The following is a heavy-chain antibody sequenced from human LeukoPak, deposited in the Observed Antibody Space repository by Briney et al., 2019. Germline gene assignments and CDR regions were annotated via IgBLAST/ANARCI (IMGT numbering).Heavy chain of an antibody. V-gene: IGHV3-53*01. CDR1: GFSVSGTH. J-gene: IGHJ4*02. CDR2: MYTGGTT. Sequence: PGGSLRLSCAASGFSVSGTHMSWVRQAPGKGLEWVSAMYTGGTTHYADSVMGRFTVSRDNSRNTLFLHMNSLRVDDTAVYYCAKDEATSGGGLASWGQGTLVTVSS. D-gene: IGHD3-16*01. CDR3: AKDEATSGGGLAS.